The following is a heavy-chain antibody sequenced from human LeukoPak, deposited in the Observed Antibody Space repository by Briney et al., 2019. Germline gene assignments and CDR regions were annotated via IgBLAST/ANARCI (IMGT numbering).Heavy chain of an antibody. Sequence: SQTLSLTCAIPGDSVSSNSAAWNWIRQSPSRGLEWLGRTFYRSTWYNDYAVSVKSRITIDPDTSKNQFSLQLNSVTPEDTAVYYCARAPAGSSWPANFDYWGQGTLVTVSS. CDR1: GDSVSSNSAA. CDR2: TFYRSTWYN. CDR3: ARAPAGSSWPANFDY. V-gene: IGHV6-1*01. D-gene: IGHD6-13*01. J-gene: IGHJ4*02.